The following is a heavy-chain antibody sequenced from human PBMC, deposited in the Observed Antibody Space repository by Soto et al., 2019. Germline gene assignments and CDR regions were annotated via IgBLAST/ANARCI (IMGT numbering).Heavy chain of an antibody. CDR1: GFTFSSYS. D-gene: IGHD6-19*01. J-gene: IGHJ4*02. CDR2: ISSSSSYI. Sequence: EVQLVESGGGLVKPGGSLRLSCAASGFTFSSYSRNWVRQAPGKGLEWVSSISSSSSYIYYADSVKGRFTISRDNAKNSRYLQMSSLRAEDTAVYYCARDYSGWYYWGQGTLVTVSS. CDR3: ARDYSGWYY. V-gene: IGHV3-21*01.